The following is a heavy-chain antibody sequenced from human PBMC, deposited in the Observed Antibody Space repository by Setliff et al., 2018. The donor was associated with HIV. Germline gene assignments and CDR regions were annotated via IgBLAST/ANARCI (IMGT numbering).Heavy chain of an antibody. CDR3: AKDWSSGFDAFDI. D-gene: IGHD6-19*01. Sequence: GGSLRLSCEASGFVFRNYAMSWVRQAPGKGLEWVSTISGSGGTTYYAESVKGRFSISRDHSKNTLYLETNSLRAEDTAIYYCAKDWSSGFDAFDIWGQGTMVTVSS. J-gene: IGHJ3*02. CDR2: ISGSGGTT. V-gene: IGHV3-23*01. CDR1: GFVFRNYA.